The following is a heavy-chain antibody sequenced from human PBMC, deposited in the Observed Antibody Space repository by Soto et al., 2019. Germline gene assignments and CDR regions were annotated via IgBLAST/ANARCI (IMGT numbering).Heavy chain of an antibody. CDR3: ARGGF. CDR2: TKPDGSEK. CDR1: GYTFSSFW. V-gene: IGHV3-7*05. J-gene: IGHJ3*01. Sequence: GGSLRLSCAASGYTFSSFWMSRVRQAPGRGLEWVANTKPDGSEKFYVDSVKGRFTISRDNAKNSLYLQMSSLTTDDTAVYYCARGGFWGQGTMVTVSS.